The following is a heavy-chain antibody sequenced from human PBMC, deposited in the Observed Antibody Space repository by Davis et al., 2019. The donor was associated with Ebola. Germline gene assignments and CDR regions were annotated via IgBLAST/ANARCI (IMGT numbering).Heavy chain of an antibody. D-gene: IGHD2-2*01. CDR2: IWYDGSNK. CDR1: GFTFSSYG. J-gene: IGHJ6*03. Sequence: GESLKISCAASGFTFSSYGMHWVRQAPGKGLEWVAVIWYDGSNKYYADSVKGRFTISRDNSKNTLYLQMNSLRAEDTAVYYCARDGGSSTSCQSCYYYYMDVWGKGTTVTVSS. V-gene: IGHV3-33*01. CDR3: ARDGGSSTSCQSCYYYYMDV.